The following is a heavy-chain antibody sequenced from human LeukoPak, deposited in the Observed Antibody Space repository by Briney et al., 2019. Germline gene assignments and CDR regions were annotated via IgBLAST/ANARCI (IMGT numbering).Heavy chain of an antibody. J-gene: IGHJ4*02. Sequence: SETLSLTCTVSGCSISSYYWSWIRQPPGKGLECIGYIYYSGSTNYNPSLKGRVTISVDTSKNQFSLKLSSVTAADTAVYYCARVASSGGADFWGQGTLVTVSS. CDR2: IYYSGST. CDR1: GCSISSYY. D-gene: IGHD3-16*01. CDR3: ARVASSGGADF. V-gene: IGHV4-59*01.